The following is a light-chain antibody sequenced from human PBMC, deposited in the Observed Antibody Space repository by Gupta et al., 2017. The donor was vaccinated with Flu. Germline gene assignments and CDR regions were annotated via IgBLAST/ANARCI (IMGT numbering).Light chain of an antibody. J-gene: IGLJ3*02. CDR1: SSNIGSNT. CDR2: SNN. V-gene: IGLV1-44*01. CDR3: AAWDDSLNGWV. Sequence: QSVLTQPPSASGTPGQRVTISCSGSSSNIGSNTVNWYQQLPGTAPKLLIYSNNQRPPGVPDRFSGSKSGASASLAISGRQSEDEADYYCAAWDDSLNGWVFGGGTKLTVL.